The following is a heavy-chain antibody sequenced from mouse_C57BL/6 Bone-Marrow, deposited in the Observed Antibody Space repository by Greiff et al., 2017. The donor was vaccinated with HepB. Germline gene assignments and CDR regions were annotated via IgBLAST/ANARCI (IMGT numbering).Heavy chain of an antibody. J-gene: IGHJ4*01. V-gene: IGHV1-82*01. CDR1: GYEFSSSW. Sequence: QVQLKESGPELVKPGASVKISCKASGYEFSSSWMNWVKQRPGTGLEWNGRIYPGDGDTTYNGKFKGKATLTADKSSSTAYLQLSSLTSEDSAVYYYARSRVTTVVANVSDSMDYWGQGPSVTISS. CDR3: ARSRVTTVVANVSDSMDY. D-gene: IGHD1-1*01. CDR2: IYPGDGDT.